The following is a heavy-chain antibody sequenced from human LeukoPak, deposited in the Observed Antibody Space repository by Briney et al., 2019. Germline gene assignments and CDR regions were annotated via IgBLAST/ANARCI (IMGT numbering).Heavy chain of an antibody. Sequence: SVRVPFKASVGTFRSYAISWVRQAPGQGLEWVGGIIPIFGTANYAQKFQGRVTITTDESTSTAYMELSSLRSEDTAVYYCARNEGEYYYYYMDVWGKGTTVTVSS. D-gene: IGHD3-16*01. CDR2: IIPIFGTA. CDR1: VGTFRSYA. V-gene: IGHV1-69*05. CDR3: ARNEGEYYYYYMDV. J-gene: IGHJ6*03.